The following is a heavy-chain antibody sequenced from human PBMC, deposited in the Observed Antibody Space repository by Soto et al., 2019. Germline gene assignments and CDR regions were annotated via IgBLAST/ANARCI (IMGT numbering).Heavy chain of an antibody. Sequence: EVQPLDSGGGLVQPGGSLRLSCAASGFTFSTYAMSWVRQAPGKGLEWVSTISGSGDSSYYATSVKGRFTISRDNSRNTLDLQMNSLRVEDTAVYYCAKGGEGSCSQTSCLYFSDSWGQGTLVTVSS. CDR2: ISGSGDSS. D-gene: IGHD2-15*01. V-gene: IGHV3-23*01. CDR1: GFTFSTYA. CDR3: AKGGEGSCSQTSCLYFSDS. J-gene: IGHJ4*02.